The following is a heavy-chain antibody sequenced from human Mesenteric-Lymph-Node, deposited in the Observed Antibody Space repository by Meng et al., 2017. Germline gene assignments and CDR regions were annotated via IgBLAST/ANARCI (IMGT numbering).Heavy chain of an antibody. CDR2: INGGGSNT. CDR3: ARQVGPDY. V-gene: IGHV3-23*01. CDR1: GLTFSNYW. Sequence: GESLKISCAACGLTFSNYWMSWVRQAPRKGLEWVSAINGGGSNTYYADSVKGRFTISRDNSKNTLYLQMNSLRVEDTAVYYCARQVGPDYWGQGTLVTVSS. J-gene: IGHJ4*02.